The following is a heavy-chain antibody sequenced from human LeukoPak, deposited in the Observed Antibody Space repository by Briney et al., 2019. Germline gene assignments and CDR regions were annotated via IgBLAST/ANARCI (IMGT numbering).Heavy chain of an antibody. CDR1: GFAFSNHW. CDR3: ARRIAAAYFDY. D-gene: IGHD6-13*01. CDR2: IKQDGSAT. J-gene: IGHJ4*02. V-gene: IGHV3-7*01. Sequence: PGGSLRLSCTASGFAFSNHWTTWVRQAPGKGLEWVAHIKQDGSATSYVESVKGRFTISRDNAKNSLYLQMNSLRAEDTAVYYCARRIAAAYFDYWGQGTLVTVSS.